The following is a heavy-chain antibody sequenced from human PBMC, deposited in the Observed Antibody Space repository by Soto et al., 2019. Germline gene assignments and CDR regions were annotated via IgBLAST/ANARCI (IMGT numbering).Heavy chain of an antibody. D-gene: IGHD4-17*01. CDR1: GGSISSYY. CDR3: AREVVTTLLDY. V-gene: IGHV4-59*01. Sequence: SETLSLTCTVSGGSISSYYWSWIRQPPGKGLEWIGYIYYSGSTNYNPSLKSRVTISVDTSKNQFSLKLSSVTAADTAVYYCAREVVTTLLDYWGQGTLVTVSS. CDR2: IYYSGST. J-gene: IGHJ4*02.